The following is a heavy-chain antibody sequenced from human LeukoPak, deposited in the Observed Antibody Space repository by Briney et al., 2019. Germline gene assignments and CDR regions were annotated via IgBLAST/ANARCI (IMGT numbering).Heavy chain of an antibody. CDR2: INPNSGGT. J-gene: IGHJ4*02. Sequence: ASVKVSCKASGYTFTGYYMHWVRQAPGQGLEWMGRINPNSGGTNYVQKFQGRVTMTRDTSISTAHMELSRLRADDTAVYYCARVWQLVSPTPMGYWGQGTLVTVSS. V-gene: IGHV1-2*06. CDR1: GYTFTGYY. D-gene: IGHD6-6*01. CDR3: ARVWQLVSPTPMGY.